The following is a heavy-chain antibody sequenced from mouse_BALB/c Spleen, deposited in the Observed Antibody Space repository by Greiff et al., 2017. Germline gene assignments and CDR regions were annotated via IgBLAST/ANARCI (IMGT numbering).Heavy chain of an antibody. CDR3: ARSVYDGYYAWFAY. CDR1: GYAFTNYL. CDR2: INPGSGGT. Sequence: QVQLQQSGAELVRPGTSVKVSCKASGYAFTNYLIEWVKQRPGQGLEWIGVINPGSGGTNYNEKFKGKATLTADKSSSTAYMQLSSLTSDDSAVYVCARSVYDGYYAWFAYWGQGTLVTVSA. J-gene: IGHJ3*01. D-gene: IGHD2-3*01. V-gene: IGHV1-54*01.